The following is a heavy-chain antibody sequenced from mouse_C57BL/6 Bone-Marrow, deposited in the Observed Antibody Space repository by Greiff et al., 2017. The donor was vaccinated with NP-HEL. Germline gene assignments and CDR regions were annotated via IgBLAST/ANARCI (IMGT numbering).Heavy chain of an antibody. CDR1: GYTFTSYW. D-gene: IGHD2-1*01. V-gene: IGHV1-7*01. J-gene: IGHJ3*02. CDR3: AKKENGNYPAK. Sequence: QVQLQQPGAELAKPGASVKLSCKASGYTFTSYWMHWVKQRPGQGLEWIGYINPSSGYTKYNQKFKDKATLTADKSSSTAYMQLSSLTYEDSAVSNCAKKENGNYPAKWGKETLVTVSA. CDR2: INPSSGYT.